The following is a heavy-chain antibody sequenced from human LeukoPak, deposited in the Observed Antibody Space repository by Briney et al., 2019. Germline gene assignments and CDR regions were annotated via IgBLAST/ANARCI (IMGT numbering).Heavy chain of an antibody. Sequence: SVKVSCKASGGIFSSNAISWVRQAPGQGLEWMGRIIPKFNIANYAEKFEGRVTMTADKSTSTAHMELSSLRSEDTAVYYCARDGIYGGNPNFDYWGQGTLATVSS. J-gene: IGHJ4*02. V-gene: IGHV1-69*04. CDR1: GGIFSSNA. D-gene: IGHD4-23*01. CDR3: ARDGIYGGNPNFDY. CDR2: IIPKFNIA.